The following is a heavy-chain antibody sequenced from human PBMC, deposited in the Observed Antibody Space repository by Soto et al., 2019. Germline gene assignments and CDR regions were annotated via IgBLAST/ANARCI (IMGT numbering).Heavy chain of an antibody. CDR3: ARYCSSTSCYGWDYYYGMDV. CDR2: IIPIFGTA. D-gene: IGHD2-2*01. Sequence: SVKVCCNASGGTFSSYAISWVRQAPGQGLEWMGGIIPIFGTANYAQKFQGRVTITADESTSTAYMELSSLRSEDTAVYYCARYCSSTSCYGWDYYYGMDVWGQGTTVTVSS. V-gene: IGHV1-69*13. CDR1: GGTFSSYA. J-gene: IGHJ6*02.